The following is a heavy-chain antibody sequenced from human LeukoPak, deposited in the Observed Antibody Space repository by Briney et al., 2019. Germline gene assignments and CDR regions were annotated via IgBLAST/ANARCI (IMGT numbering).Heavy chain of an antibody. J-gene: IGHJ3*02. CDR3: TWIQKVVGGFDI. CDR2: IKSKGSGETT. Sequence: PGESLRLSCVGSGFDFSLSWMSWVRQAPGKGLEWVGRIKSKGSGETTDYAAPVKDRFIISRDDSKNTVYLQMNSLKIEDSAVYYRTWIQKVVGGFDIWGQGTMVTVSS. V-gene: IGHV3-15*01. D-gene: IGHD5-18*01. CDR1: GFDFSLSW.